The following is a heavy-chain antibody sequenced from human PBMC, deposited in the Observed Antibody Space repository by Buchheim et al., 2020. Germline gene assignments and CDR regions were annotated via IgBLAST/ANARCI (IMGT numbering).Heavy chain of an antibody. J-gene: IGHJ4*02. D-gene: IGHD1-26*01. CDR3: ARAVSGSYIGGYFDY. CDR1: GFTFSSYG. Sequence: QVQLVESGGGVVQPGRSLRLSCAASGFTFSSYGMHWVRQAPGKGLEWVAVISYDGSNKYYADSVKGRFTISRDNSKNTLYLQMNSLRAEDTAVYYCARAVSGSYIGGYFDYWGQGTL. CDR2: ISYDGSNK. V-gene: IGHV3-30*03.